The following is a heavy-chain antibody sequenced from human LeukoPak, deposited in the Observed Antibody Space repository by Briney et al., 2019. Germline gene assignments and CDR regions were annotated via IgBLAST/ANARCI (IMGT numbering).Heavy chain of an antibody. J-gene: IGHJ4*02. CDR3: ARHTIGWFGELSFDY. CDR2: IYYSGST. D-gene: IGHD3-10*01. Sequence: SETLSLTCTGSGGSISSYYWSWIRQPPGKGLEWIGYIYYSGSTNYNPSLKSRVTISVDTSKNQFSLKLSSVTAADTAVYYCARHTIGWFGELSFDYWGQGTLVTVSS. V-gene: IGHV4-59*08. CDR1: GGSISSYY.